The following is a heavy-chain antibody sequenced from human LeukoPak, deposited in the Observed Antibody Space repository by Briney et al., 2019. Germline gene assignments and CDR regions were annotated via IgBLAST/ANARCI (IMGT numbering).Heavy chain of an antibody. CDR2: IRYDASDK. CDR3: AKNYYASGSRDYFDY. V-gene: IGHV3-30*02. CDR1: GFTFSDYV. D-gene: IGHD3-10*01. J-gene: IGHJ4*02. Sequence: GGSLRLSCGASGFTFSDYVMHWVRQAPGKGLEWVAFIRYDASDKYYADSVKGRFTISRGNSKNTLCLQMNSLRVEDTAVYYCAKNYYASGSRDYFDYWGQGTLVAVSS.